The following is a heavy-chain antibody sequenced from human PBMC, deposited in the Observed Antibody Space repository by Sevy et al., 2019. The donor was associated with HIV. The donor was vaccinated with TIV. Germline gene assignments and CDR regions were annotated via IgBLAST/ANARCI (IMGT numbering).Heavy chain of an antibody. CDR2: ISTSSNYI. CDR3: ARVRYNYGQHYFDY. CDR1: GFTFSDYY. Sequence: GGSLRLSCTASGFTFSDYYMSWIRQAPGKGLEWVSDISTSSNYINYADSVKGRFTISRHNAKNSLYLQMNSRRDEDMAVYFCARVRYNYGQHYFDYWGQGTLVTVSS. J-gene: IGHJ4*02. D-gene: IGHD5-18*01. V-gene: IGHV3-11*06.